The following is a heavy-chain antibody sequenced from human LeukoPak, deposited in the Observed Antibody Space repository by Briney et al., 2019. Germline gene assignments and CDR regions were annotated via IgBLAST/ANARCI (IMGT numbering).Heavy chain of an antibody. Sequence: GGSLRLSCAASGFAFSSYGMHWVRQAPGKGLEWVANIKQDGSEKYYVDSVEGRFTISRDNAKNSLYLQMNSLRAEDTAVYYCARDVPLYSGSYGFDYWGQGTLVTVSS. CDR1: GFAFSSYG. CDR3: ARDVPLYSGSYGFDY. V-gene: IGHV3-7*01. CDR2: IKQDGSEK. D-gene: IGHD1-26*01. J-gene: IGHJ4*02.